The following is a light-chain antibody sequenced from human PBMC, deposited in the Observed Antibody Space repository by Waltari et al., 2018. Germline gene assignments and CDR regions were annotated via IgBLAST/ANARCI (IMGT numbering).Light chain of an antibody. J-gene: IGKJ4*01. CDR1: QSLLHSDGKTH. CDR2: EVS. CDR3: MQSIQFPLT. Sequence: DVVMTQTPLALSVTPGQPASISCKSSQSLLHSDGKTHLYWYLQKSGQPPQLLIHEVSNRFSGVPDRFSGSGSGTDFTLKISRVEAEDVGLYYCMQSIQFPLTFGGGTKVEIK. V-gene: IGKV2D-29*01.